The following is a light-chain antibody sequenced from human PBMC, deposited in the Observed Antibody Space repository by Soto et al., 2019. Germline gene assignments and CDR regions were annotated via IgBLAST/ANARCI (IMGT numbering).Light chain of an antibody. V-gene: IGLV4-60*02. J-gene: IGLJ3*02. CDR1: SGHSSYI. CDR3: ETWDSNTHTV. Sequence: QSVLTQSSSASASLGSSVKLTCTLSSGHSSYIIAWHQQQPGKAPRYLMKLEGSGSYNKGSGVPDRFSGSSSGAGRYLTISNLQFEDEADYYCETWDSNTHTVFGGGTKL. CDR2: LEGSGSY.